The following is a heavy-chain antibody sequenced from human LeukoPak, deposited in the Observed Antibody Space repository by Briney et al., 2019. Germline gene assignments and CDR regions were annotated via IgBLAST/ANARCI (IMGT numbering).Heavy chain of an antibody. V-gene: IGHV4-61*01. J-gene: IGHJ4*02. CDR3: ARFKSGGFYYFDS. Sequence: PSETLSLTCSVSGARLTNPTYYQWSWFRQPPGKALEFIGKVFASGTSTLTSSLKSRVTMSLDTSKNEFSLRLTSVTAEDSAVYFCARFKSGGFYYFDSWSQGALVTVSS. CDR1: GARLTNPTYY. CDR2: VFASGTS. D-gene: IGHD3-3*01.